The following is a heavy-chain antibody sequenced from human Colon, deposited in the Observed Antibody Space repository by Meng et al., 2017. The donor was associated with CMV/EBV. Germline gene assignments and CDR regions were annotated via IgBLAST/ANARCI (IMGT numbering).Heavy chain of an antibody. J-gene: IGHJ4*02. D-gene: IGHD6-19*01. CDR3: ASSYRSGWPPYFDY. Sequence: SVKVTCKASGGTFSSYAISWVRQAPGQGLEWMGGIIPILGIANYAQKFQGRVTITADKSTSTAYMELSSLRSEDTAVYYCASSYRSGWPPYFDYWGQGTLVTVSS. V-gene: IGHV1-69*10. CDR1: GGTFSSYA. CDR2: IIPILGIA.